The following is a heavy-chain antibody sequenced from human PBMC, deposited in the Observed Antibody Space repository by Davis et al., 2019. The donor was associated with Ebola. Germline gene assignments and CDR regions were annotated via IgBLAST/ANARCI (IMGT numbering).Heavy chain of an antibody. J-gene: IGHJ4*02. Sequence: MPSETLSLTCTVSGGSISSYYWSWIRQPPGKGLEWIGYIYYSGSTNYNPSLKSRVTISVDTSKNQFSLKLSSVTAADTAVYYCARGIAAAGSYYFDYWGQGTLVTVSS. CDR1: GGSISSYY. V-gene: IGHV4-59*12. D-gene: IGHD6-13*01. CDR3: ARGIAAAGSYYFDY. CDR2: IYYSGST.